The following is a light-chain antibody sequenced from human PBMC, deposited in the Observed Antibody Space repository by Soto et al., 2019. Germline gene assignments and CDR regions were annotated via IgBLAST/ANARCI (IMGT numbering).Light chain of an antibody. V-gene: IGLV2-14*03. CDR3: TSWTTSTTMI. J-gene: IGLJ2*01. Sequence: QSVLTKLASLSGSPGQSITISCTGTSGDIGAYNFVSWYQQHPGKAPKLMLYDVNIRPSGVSNRFSGSKSGNTASLTISGLQAEDEADYYCTSWTTSTTMIFGGGTKVTVL. CDR1: SGDIGAYNF. CDR2: DVN.